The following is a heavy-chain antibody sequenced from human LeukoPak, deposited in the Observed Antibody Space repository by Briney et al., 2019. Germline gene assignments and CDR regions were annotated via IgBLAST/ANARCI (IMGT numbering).Heavy chain of an antibody. CDR2: ISSSSSYT. V-gene: IGHV3-21*05. CDR3: ARDIVVVTSPGDY. Sequence: GGSLRLSCAASGFTFSNYGMHWVRQAPGKGLEWVSYISSSSSYTNYADSVKGRFTISRDNAKNSLYLQMNSLRAEDTAVYYCARDIVVVTSPGDYWGQGTLVTVSS. J-gene: IGHJ4*02. CDR1: GFTFSNYG. D-gene: IGHD2-21*02.